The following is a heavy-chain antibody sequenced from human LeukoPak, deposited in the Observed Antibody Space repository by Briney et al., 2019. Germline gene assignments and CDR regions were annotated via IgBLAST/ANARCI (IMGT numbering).Heavy chain of an antibody. CDR1: GFTFSSYW. J-gene: IGHJ4*02. V-gene: IGHV3-7*01. CDR3: ARVGDRGLSY. Sequence: GGSLRLSCAASGFTFSSYWMSWVRQAPGKGLEWVANIKQDGSEKYYVDSVKGRFTISRDNSKNTLYLQMGSLRAEDMAVYYCARVGDRGLSYWGQGTLVTVSS. D-gene: IGHD3-3*01. CDR2: IKQDGSEK.